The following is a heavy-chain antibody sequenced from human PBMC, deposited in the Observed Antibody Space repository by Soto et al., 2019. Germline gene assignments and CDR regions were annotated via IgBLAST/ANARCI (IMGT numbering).Heavy chain of an antibody. J-gene: IGHJ6*02. CDR2: ISSSSSYI. V-gene: IGHV3-21*01. CDR3: ARDRVIVGATTHSYYGMDV. CDR1: GFTFSSYS. D-gene: IGHD1-26*01. Sequence: EVQLVESGGGLVKPGGSLRLSCAASGFTFSSYSMNWVRQAPGKGLEWVSSISSSSSYIYYADSVKGRFTISRDNAKNSLYLQMNSLRAEDTAVYYCARDRVIVGATTHSYYGMDVWGQGPTVTVSS.